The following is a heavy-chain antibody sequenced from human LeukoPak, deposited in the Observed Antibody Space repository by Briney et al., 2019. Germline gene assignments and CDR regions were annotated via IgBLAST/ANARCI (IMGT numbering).Heavy chain of an antibody. J-gene: IGHJ5*02. CDR1: GYSFTNYW. Sequence: GESLKISCKGSGYSFTNYWIGWVRQMPGKGLEWMGIIYPGDSDTRYSPSFQGQVTISADKSISTAYLQWSSLKASDTAMYYCARGEGYCSAGSCYSYNCFAPWARGPLVTVSS. CDR2: IYPGDSDT. CDR3: ARGEGYCSAGSCYSYNCFAP. D-gene: IGHD2-15*01. V-gene: IGHV5-51*01.